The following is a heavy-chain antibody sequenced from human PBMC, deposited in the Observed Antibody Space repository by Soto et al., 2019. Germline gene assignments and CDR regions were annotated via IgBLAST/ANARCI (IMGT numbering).Heavy chain of an antibody. J-gene: IGHJ4*02. CDR3: AKGGRQWLVTSDFNY. Sequence: GGSLRLSCAASGFTFSSFAMHWVRQAPGKGLEWVAIVSYDGGTKYYADSVKGRFTISRDNSKNTLSLQMNSLRAEDTAVYYCAKGGRQWLVTSDFNYWGQGALVTVSS. V-gene: IGHV3-30*18. CDR2: VSYDGGTK. D-gene: IGHD6-19*01. CDR1: GFTFSSFA.